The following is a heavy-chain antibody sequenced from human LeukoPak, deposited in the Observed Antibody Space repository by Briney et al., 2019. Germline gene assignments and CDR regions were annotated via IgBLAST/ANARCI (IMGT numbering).Heavy chain of an antibody. CDR2: ISYDGSNK. CDR3: ETRGYTAMDLFDY. J-gene: IGHJ4*02. D-gene: IGHD5-18*01. V-gene: IGHV3-30*04. CDR1: GFTFSSYA. Sequence: PGRSLRLSCAASGFTFSSYAMHWVRQAPGKGLEWLAVISYDGSNKYYADSVKGRFTISRDNSKNTLYLQMNSLRAEDTAVYYCETRGYTAMDLFDYWGQGTLVTVSS.